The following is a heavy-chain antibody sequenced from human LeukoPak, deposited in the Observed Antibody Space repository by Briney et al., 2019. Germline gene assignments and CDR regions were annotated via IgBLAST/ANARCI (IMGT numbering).Heavy chain of an antibody. J-gene: IGHJ4*02. CDR3: AKDSSGSGSYDFGDY. D-gene: IGHD3-10*01. V-gene: IGHV3-30*02. CDR2: IPYDGSYK. Sequence: GGSLRLSCAASGFTFSTYGMNWVRQAPGKGLEWVAFIPYDGSYKYYADSMKGRFTISRDNSKNTLYLQMNSLREEDTAVYYCAKDSSGSGSYDFGDYWGQGTLVTVSS. CDR1: GFTFSTYG.